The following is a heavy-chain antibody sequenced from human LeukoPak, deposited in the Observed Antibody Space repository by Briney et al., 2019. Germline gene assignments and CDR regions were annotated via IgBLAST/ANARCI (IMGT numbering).Heavy chain of an antibody. CDR3: ARGHYYDSSGYYYAYAFDI. V-gene: IGHV1-8*03. J-gene: IGHJ3*02. Sequence: ASVKVSCKASGYTFTGYYMHWVRQATGQGLGWMGWMNPNSGNTGYAQKFQGRVTITRNTSISTAYMELSSLRSEDTAVYYCARGHYYDSSGYYYAYAFDIWGQGTMVTVSS. CDR1: GYTFTGYY. CDR2: MNPNSGNT. D-gene: IGHD3-22*01.